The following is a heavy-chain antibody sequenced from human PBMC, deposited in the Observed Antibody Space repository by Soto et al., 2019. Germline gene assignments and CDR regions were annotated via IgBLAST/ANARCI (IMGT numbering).Heavy chain of an antibody. CDR1: GYTFTSYA. D-gene: IGHD6-13*01. V-gene: IGHV1-3*01. CDR3: ARDVSIAAALYDY. Sequence: ASVKVSCKASGYTFTSYAMHWVRQAPGQRHEWMGWINAGNGNTKYSQKFQGRVTITRDTSASTAYMELSSLRSEDTAVYYCARDVSIAAALYDYWGQGTLVTVSS. J-gene: IGHJ4*02. CDR2: INAGNGNT.